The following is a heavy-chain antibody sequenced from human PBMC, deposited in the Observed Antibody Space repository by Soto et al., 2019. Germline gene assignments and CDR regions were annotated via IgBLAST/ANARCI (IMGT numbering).Heavy chain of an antibody. CDR1: GGSIGSSAFY. CDR2: IYHSGTT. Sequence: QLQLQESGPGLVRPSETLSLTCTVSGGSIGSSAFYWGWIRQPPGKGLEWIGSIYHSGTTYYNPSLTSRVSISVDTSKNYFSLKLSSVTAADTAVYYCTTGLTIFGVVISSGDYWGQGILVTVSS. V-gene: IGHV4-39*01. CDR3: TTGLTIFGVVISSGDY. D-gene: IGHD3-3*01. J-gene: IGHJ4*02.